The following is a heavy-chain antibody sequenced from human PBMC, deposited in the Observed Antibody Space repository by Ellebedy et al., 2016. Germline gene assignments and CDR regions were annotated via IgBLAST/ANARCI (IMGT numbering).Heavy chain of an antibody. D-gene: IGHD1-20*01. V-gene: IGHV3-7*01. J-gene: IGHJ3*02. CDR2: IKEDGSEN. Sequence: GGSLRLSCVASGFTFADYWMSWVRQAPGKELEWVADIKEDGSENSYVDSVKGRFTISRDNAKVSLYLQMDSLRVEDTAVYYCARKRTNWRYPQAPLDIWGQGTMVTVSS. CDR1: GFTFADYW. CDR3: ARKRTNWRYPQAPLDI.